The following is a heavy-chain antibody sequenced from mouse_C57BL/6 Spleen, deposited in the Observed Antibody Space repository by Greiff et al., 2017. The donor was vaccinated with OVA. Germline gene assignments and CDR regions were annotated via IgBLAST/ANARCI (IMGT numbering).Heavy chain of an antibody. V-gene: IGHV5-4*03. CDR2: ISDGGSYT. CDR1: GFTFSSYA. Sequence: EVMLVESGGGLVKPGGSLKLSCAASGFTFSSYAMPWVRQTPEKRLEWVATISDGGSYTYYPDNVKGRFTISRDNAKNNLYLQMSHLKSEDTAMYYCARAPTVVAPFDYWGQGTTLTVSS. CDR3: ARAPTVVAPFDY. J-gene: IGHJ2*01. D-gene: IGHD1-1*01.